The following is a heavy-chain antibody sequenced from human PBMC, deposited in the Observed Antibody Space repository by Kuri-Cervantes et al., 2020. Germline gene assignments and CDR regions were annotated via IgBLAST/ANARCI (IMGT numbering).Heavy chain of an antibody. CDR1: GYTFTGYY. J-gene: IGHJ4*02. Sequence: SVKVSCKASGYTFTGYYMHWVRQAPGQGLEWMGGIIPIFGTANYAQKFQGRVTITADESTSTAYMELSSLRPEDTAVYYCARSGEYSGSLGWGQGTLVTVSS. D-gene: IGHD1-26*01. V-gene: IGHV1-69*13. CDR3: ARSGEYSGSLG. CDR2: IIPIFGTA.